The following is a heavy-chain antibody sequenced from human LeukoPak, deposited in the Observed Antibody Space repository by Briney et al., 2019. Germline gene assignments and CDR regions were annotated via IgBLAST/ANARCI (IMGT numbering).Heavy chain of an antibody. V-gene: IGHV4-34*01. CDR1: GGSFSDYY. CDR3: ARGRSLLMVYGMFRGFDY. CDR2: INHSGTT. J-gene: IGHJ4*02. D-gene: IGHD2-8*01. Sequence: SETLSLTCAVYGGSFSDYYWSWIRQPPGKGLEWIGEINHSGTTSYNPSLKSRVTISADTSKSHFSLKLSSVTAADTAVYYCARGRSLLMVYGMFRGFDYWGQGTLVTVSS.